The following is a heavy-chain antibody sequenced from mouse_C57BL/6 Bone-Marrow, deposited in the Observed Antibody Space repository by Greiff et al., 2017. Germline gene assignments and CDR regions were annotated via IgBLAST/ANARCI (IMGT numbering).Heavy chain of an antibody. Sequence: QVQLQQPGAELVMPGASVKLSCKASGYTFTSYWMHWVKQRPGQGLEWIGEIDPSDSYTNYNQKFKGKSTLTVAKSSSTAYMQLSSLTSEDSAVYYCAREGTTVVAPFDYWGQGTTLTVSS. D-gene: IGHD1-1*01. CDR2: IDPSDSYT. V-gene: IGHV1-69*01. CDR3: AREGTTVVAPFDY. J-gene: IGHJ2*01. CDR1: GYTFTSYW.